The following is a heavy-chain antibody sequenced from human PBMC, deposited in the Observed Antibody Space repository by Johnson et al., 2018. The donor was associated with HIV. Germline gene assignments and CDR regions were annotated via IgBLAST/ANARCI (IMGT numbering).Heavy chain of an antibody. CDR2: IFSVGDV. D-gene: IGHD3-9*01. V-gene: IGHV3-66*02. CDR1: GITVGTNY. Sequence: VQLVESGGGLVQPGGSLRLSCAASGITVGTNYMSWVRQAPGQGLEWVSVIFSVGDVYYADSVKGRFTISRDNSKNMVYLQMNSLRPEDTAVYYCARDGRDLVTRGSFDVWGQGTVVTVSS. J-gene: IGHJ3*01. CDR3: ARDGRDLVTRGSFDV.